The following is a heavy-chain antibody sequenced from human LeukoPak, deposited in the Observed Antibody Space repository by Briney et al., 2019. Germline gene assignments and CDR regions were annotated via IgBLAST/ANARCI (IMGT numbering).Heavy chain of an antibody. Sequence: PSETLSLTCSVSGGSISNNNWWSWVRQSPGKGLEWIGNIYHSGTTHYNPSLKSRATISVDKSKNQFSLKLSSVTAADTAVYYCARVAAVAGLDYWGQGTLVTVSS. J-gene: IGHJ4*02. CDR2: IYHSGTT. CDR1: GGSISNNNW. CDR3: ARVAAVAGLDY. V-gene: IGHV4-4*02. D-gene: IGHD6-19*01.